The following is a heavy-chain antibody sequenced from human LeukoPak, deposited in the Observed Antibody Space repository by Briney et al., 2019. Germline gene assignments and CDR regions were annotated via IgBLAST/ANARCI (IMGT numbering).Heavy chain of an antibody. CDR2: INPNSGGT. Sequence: ASVKVSCEASGYTFTGYYMHWVRQAPGQGLEWMGRINPNSGGTNYAQKFQGRVTMTRDTSISTAYMELSRLRSDDTAVYYCASDYSSGWYVDYWGQGTLVTVSS. CDR1: GYTFTGYY. D-gene: IGHD6-19*01. V-gene: IGHV1-2*06. J-gene: IGHJ4*02. CDR3: ASDYSSGWYVDY.